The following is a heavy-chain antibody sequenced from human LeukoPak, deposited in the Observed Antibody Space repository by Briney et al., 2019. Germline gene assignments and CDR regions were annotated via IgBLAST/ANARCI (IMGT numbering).Heavy chain of an antibody. Sequence: GGSLRLSCAASGFTFNSSAMSWVRQAPGKGLEWVSAISNNGGYTYYADSVQGRFTISRDNSKSTLCLQMNSLRAEDTAVYYCAKQLGYCSDGSCYFPYWGQGTLVTVSS. CDR1: GFTFNSSA. D-gene: IGHD2-15*01. V-gene: IGHV3-23*01. J-gene: IGHJ4*02. CDR2: ISNNGGYT. CDR3: AKQLGYCSDGSCYFPY.